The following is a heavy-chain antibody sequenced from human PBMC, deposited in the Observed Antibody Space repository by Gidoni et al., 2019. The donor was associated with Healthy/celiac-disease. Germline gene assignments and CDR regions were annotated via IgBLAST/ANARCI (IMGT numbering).Heavy chain of an antibody. Sequence: QVQLVQSGAEVKKPGASVKVSCKASGYTFTGYYMHWVRQAPGQGLEWMGWINPNSGGTYYAQKFQGRVTMTRDTSISTAYMELSRLRSDDTAVYYCARVRDYYDSSGYPHYFDYWGQGTLVTVSS. CDR3: ARVRDYYDSSGYPHYFDY. J-gene: IGHJ4*02. CDR1: GYTFTGYY. CDR2: INPNSGGT. V-gene: IGHV1-2*02. D-gene: IGHD3-22*01.